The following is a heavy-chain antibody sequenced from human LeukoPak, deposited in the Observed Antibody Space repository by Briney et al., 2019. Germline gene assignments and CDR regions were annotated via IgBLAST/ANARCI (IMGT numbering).Heavy chain of an antibody. CDR1: GXSMSSYY. CDR2: IYYTGST. Sequence: SETLSLTWTVSGXSMSSYYGSWIRQPPGKGLEYIGYIYYTGSTYYNPSLKSRVTISVDTSKNQFSLRLSSVTAADTAVYYCTRDATAGNFDYWGQGTLVTVSS. V-gene: IGHV4-59*01. CDR3: TRDATAGNFDY. D-gene: IGHD6-13*01. J-gene: IGHJ4*02.